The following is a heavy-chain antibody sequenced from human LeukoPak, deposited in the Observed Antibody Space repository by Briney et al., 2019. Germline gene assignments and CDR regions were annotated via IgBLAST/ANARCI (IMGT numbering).Heavy chain of an antibody. J-gene: IGHJ4*02. V-gene: IGHV3-23*01. D-gene: IGHD3-22*01. CDR1: GFTFSSYA. CDR3: AKGMTYYYDSSGYYYWYYFDY. CDR2: TSGSGGST. Sequence: GGSLRLSCAASGFTFSSYAMSWVRQAPGKGLEWVSATSGSGGSTYYADSVKGRFTISRDNSKNTLYLQMNSLRAEDTAVYYCAKGMTYYYDSSGYYYWYYFDYWGQGTLVTVSS.